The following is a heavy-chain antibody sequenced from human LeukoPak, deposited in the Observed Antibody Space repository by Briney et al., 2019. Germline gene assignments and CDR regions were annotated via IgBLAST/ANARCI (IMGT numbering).Heavy chain of an antibody. CDR2: IIPIFGTA. Sequence: EASVTVSCKASGGTFSSYAISWVRQAPGQGLEWMGGIIPIFGTANYAQKFQGRVTMTTDTSTSTAYMELRSLRSDDTAVHYCARDGGFWSGRGIDIWGQGTMVTVSS. CDR1: GGTFSSYA. V-gene: IGHV1-69*05. J-gene: IGHJ3*02. D-gene: IGHD3-3*01. CDR3: ARDGGFWSGRGIDI.